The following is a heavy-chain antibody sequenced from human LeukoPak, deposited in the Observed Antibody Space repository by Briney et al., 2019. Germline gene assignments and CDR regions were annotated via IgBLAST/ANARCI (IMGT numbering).Heavy chain of an antibody. V-gene: IGHV3-23*01. CDR2: ISGGGDIT. CDR3: VREDTPATANY. D-gene: IGHD2-21*02. J-gene: IGHJ4*02. CDR1: GFNFANHA. Sequence: GGSLRLSCAASGFNFANHAMSWVRQTPGKGLEWVSAISGGGDITYYADSVTGRFTISRDNSKDTLFLQMHSLRPGDTAVYCCVREDTPATANYWGQGTLVTISS.